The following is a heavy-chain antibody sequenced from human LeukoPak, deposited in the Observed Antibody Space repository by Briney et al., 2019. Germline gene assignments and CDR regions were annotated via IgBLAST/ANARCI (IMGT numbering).Heavy chain of an antibody. V-gene: IGHV3-7*01. CDR3: AKDIVGGGDDY. CDR1: GFTFTKFW. CDR2: IQEDGKKE. J-gene: IGHJ4*02. D-gene: IGHD2-21*02. Sequence: GSLRLSCEASGFTFTKFWMSWVRQAPGKGLEWVANIQEDGKKENYVDSVRGRFTISRDNAKNSIYLQMNSLRVEDTAVYYCAKDIVGGGDDYWGQGTLVIVSS.